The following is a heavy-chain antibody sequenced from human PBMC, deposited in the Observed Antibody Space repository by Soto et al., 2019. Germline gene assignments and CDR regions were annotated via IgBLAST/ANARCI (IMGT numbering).Heavy chain of an antibody. CDR1: GFDFSKAW. D-gene: IGHD2-2*01. J-gene: IGHJ4*02. CDR2: LMSKTDGGTT. Sequence: EVQLVESGGGLVKPGGSLRLSCAASGFDFSKAWMSWVRQAPGKGLEWVGRLMSKTDGGTTVYAAPVKGRFTISRDESKNTLYLQMSSLNTEDTAGCYCAAGTGRTDLDYWGQGTLVTVSS. CDR3: AAGTGRTDLDY. V-gene: IGHV3-15*01.